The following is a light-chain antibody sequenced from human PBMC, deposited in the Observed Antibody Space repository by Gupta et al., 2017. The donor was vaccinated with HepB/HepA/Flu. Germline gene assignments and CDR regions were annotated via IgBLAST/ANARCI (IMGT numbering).Light chain of an antibody. CDR3: HQYGTSPRT. CDR2: AAS. J-gene: IGKJ1*01. Sequence: IVLTQSPGTLSLSPGVRATLSCRASQSLSSSDLAWYQQKPGQAPRLLIYAASSRANGIPDRFGGSGSGTDFTLAISRLEPEDVAVYYCHQYGTSPRTFGQGTKVEIK. CDR1: QSLSSSD. V-gene: IGKV3-20*01.